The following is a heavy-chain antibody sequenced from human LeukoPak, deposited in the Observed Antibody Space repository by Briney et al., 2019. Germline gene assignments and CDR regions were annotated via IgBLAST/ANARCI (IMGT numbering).Heavy chain of an antibody. Sequence: PGGSLRLSCATSGFTFSDYGMHWVRQAPGKGLEWVALISFDGSNIYYTDSVKGRFTISRDNSKNTLYLQMNSLRAEDTAVYYCARGSGVLRFLEWLVDYWGQGTLVTVSS. J-gene: IGHJ4*02. CDR2: ISFDGSNI. CDR3: ARGSGVLRFLEWLVDY. V-gene: IGHV3-30*03. CDR1: GFTFSDYG. D-gene: IGHD3-3*01.